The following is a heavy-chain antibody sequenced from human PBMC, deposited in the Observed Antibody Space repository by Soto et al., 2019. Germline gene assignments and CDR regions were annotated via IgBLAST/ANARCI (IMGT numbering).Heavy chain of an antibody. V-gene: IGHV3-23*01. D-gene: IGHD3-10*01. CDR1: GFTVNAYP. Sequence: GGSQTLSSVASGFTVNAYPMGSVRQAPGSGLEWASVIRAWGEHPYSAASVRGRFAMSRDNSMNTVYLQMDSLRAEDTAVYYCAKEWNYYGSGKNRQSYGMDVWGRGRTVTVCS. CDR3: AKEWNYYGSGKNRQSYGMDV. J-gene: IGHJ6*02. CDR2: IRAWGEHP.